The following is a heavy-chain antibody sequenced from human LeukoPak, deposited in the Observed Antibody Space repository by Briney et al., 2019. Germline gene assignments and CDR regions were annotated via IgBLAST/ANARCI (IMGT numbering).Heavy chain of an antibody. CDR1: GGTFSSYA. Sequence: SVKVSCKASGGTFSSYAISWVRQAPGQGLEWMGGIIPIFGTANYAQKSQGTVTITPDASTSTAYMELSSLRSEDTAVYYCAVRLQGQDTLLYSSSMDVWGKGTTVTVSS. V-gene: IGHV1-69*13. J-gene: IGHJ6*03. D-gene: IGHD4-11*01. CDR2: IIPIFGTA. CDR3: AVRLQGQDTLLYSSSMDV.